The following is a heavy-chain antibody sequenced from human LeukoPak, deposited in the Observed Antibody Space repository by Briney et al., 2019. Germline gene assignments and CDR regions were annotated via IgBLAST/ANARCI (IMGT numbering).Heavy chain of an antibody. CDR3: VRDLYYYDSSGYSTNWFDP. V-gene: IGHV1-69*13. CDR1: GGTFSSYA. D-gene: IGHD3-22*01. CDR2: IIPIFGTA. Sequence: SVKVSCKASGGTFSSYAISWVRQAPGQGLEWMGGIIPIFGTANYAQKFQGRVTITADESTSTAYMELSSLRSEDTAVYYCVRDLYYYDSSGYSTNWFDPWGQGTLVTVSS. J-gene: IGHJ5*02.